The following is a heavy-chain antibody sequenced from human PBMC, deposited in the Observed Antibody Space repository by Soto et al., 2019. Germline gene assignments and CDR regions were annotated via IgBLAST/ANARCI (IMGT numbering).Heavy chain of an antibody. V-gene: IGHV4-59*01. CDR1: GGSISTYY. CDR3: ARGGETYYDFWSGFSPIDY. D-gene: IGHD3-3*01. CDR2: IFYSDNT. Sequence: PSETLSLTCTVSGGSISTYYWSWIRQSPGKGLEWIGYIFYSDNTNYNPSLRSRVTISVDTSKSQFSLKLPSVTAADTAVFYFARGGETYYDFWSGFSPIDYWGQGALVTVSS. J-gene: IGHJ4*02.